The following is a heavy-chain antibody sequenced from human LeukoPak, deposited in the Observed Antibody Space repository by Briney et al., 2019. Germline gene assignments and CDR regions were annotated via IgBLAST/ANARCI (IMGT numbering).Heavy chain of an antibody. CDR1: GFTFSSYW. CDR3: GSDWNWGVDY. Sequence: GGSLRLSCAASGFTFSSYWMNWVRQAPGKGLEWVATISQDRSEIYYADSVKGRFTISRDNAKNSLYLQMNSLRVEDTAVYYCGSDWNWGVDYWRRGTLVTV. CDR2: ISQDRSEI. J-gene: IGHJ4*02. V-gene: IGHV3-7*01. D-gene: IGHD1-7*01.